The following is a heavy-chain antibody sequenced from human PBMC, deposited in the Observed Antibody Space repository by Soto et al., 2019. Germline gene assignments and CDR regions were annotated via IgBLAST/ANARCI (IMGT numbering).Heavy chain of an antibody. Sequence: PGGSLRLSCAASGFTFGSSAMSWVRQAPGKRLEWVSAISGSGGSPYYADSVKGRFTISRDNAKNSLYLQMNSLRAEDTAVYYCARVGYYYGSGSYYNAPNYYYMDVWGKGTTVTVSS. D-gene: IGHD3-10*01. CDR1: GFTFGSSA. CDR3: ARVGYYYGSGSYYNAPNYYYMDV. CDR2: ISGSGGSP. V-gene: IGHV3-23*01. J-gene: IGHJ6*03.